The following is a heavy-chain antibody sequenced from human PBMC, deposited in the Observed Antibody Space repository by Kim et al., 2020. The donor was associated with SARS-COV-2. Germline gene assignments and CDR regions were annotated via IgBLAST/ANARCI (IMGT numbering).Heavy chain of an antibody. J-gene: IGHJ4*02. CDR3: ARHLYWQYTGSYFDH. V-gene: IGHV4-39*01. CDR1: GGSVSSTSHY. D-gene: IGHD1-26*01. CDR2: IYYTGAT. Sequence: SETLSLTCTVSGGSVSSTSHYWVWIRQPPGKGLEWIGNIYYTGATYRTPSLKSGVTVSVDTSKNQFSLRLTSVTAADTAVYYCARHLYWQYTGSYFDHWGQGMLVTVSS.